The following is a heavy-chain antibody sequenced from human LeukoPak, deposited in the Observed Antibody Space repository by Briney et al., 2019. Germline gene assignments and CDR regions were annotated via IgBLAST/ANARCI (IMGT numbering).Heavy chain of an antibody. CDR1: GYTFSRHY. CDR3: ARGLESSGWYGMDV. V-gene: IGHV1-46*01. Sequence: GASVKVSCKTSGYTFSRHYIHWVRQAPGQGLEWQGIINTSGATTRYGQNFKGRVTATRDTSTSTVYMEMSSLNSEDTAVYYCARGLESSGWYGMDVWGQGTTIIVSS. CDR2: INTSGATT. D-gene: IGHD6-19*01. J-gene: IGHJ6*02.